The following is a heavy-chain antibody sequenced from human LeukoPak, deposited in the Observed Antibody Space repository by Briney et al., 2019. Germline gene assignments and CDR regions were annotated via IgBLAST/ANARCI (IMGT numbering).Heavy chain of an antibody. CDR2: FDPEDGET. CDR1: GYTLTELS. Sequence: ASVKVSCKVSGYTLTELSMHWVRQAPGKGLEWMGGFDPEDGETIYAQKFQRRVTMTEDTSTDTAYMELSSLRSEDTAVYYCASRSIAARESHFDYWGQGTLVTVSS. J-gene: IGHJ4*02. D-gene: IGHD6-6*01. CDR3: ASRSIAARESHFDY. V-gene: IGHV1-24*01.